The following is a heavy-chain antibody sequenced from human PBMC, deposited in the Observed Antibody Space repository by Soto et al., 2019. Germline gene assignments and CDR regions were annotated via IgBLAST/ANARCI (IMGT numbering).Heavy chain of an antibody. J-gene: IGHJ3*02. V-gene: IGHV3-74*03. CDR1: GFTFSYYW. CDR2: IHSDGSST. CDR3: ASGDRGAIDM. D-gene: IGHD3-10*01. Sequence: EVQLVESGGGLVQPGESLRLSCEASGFTFSYYWMHWVRQAPGKGLVWVSRIHSDGSSTTYADSVKGRFTISRDNARNTVYLQMHSRRVEGTAVYYCASGDRGAIDMWGQGTVVTVSS.